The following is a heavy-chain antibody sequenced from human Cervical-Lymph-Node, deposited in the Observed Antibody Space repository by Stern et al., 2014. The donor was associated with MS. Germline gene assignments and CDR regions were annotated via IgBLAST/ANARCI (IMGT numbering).Heavy chain of an antibody. J-gene: IGHJ1*01. CDR1: GFTFSSYA. D-gene: IGHD3-22*01. Sequence: VQLVESGGGVVQPGRSLRLSCAASGFTFSSYAMHWVRQAPGKGLEWVAVISYDGSNKYYADSVKGRFTNSRDNSKNTLYLQMNSLRAEDTAVYYCARDVAGNVDYSYDRYFQHWGQGTLVTVSS. CDR2: ISYDGSNK. CDR3: ARDVAGNVDYSYDRYFQH. V-gene: IGHV3-30*01.